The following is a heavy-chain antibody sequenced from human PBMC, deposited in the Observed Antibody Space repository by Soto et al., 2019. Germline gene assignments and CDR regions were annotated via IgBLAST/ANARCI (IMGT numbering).Heavy chain of an antibody. CDR3: ARGGYCSSTSCLGNYYYYYMDV. Sequence: GASVKLSCKASGYTFTSYDINWVRQATGQGLEWMGWMNPNSGNTGYAQKFQGRVTMTRNTSISTAYMELSSLRSEDTAVYYCARGGYCSSTSCLGNYYYYYMDVWGKETTVTVSS. D-gene: IGHD2-2*03. CDR2: MNPNSGNT. V-gene: IGHV1-8*01. CDR1: GYTFTSYD. J-gene: IGHJ6*03.